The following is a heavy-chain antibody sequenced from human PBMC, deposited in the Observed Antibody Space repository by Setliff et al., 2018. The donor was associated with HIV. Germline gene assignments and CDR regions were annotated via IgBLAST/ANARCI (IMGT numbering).Heavy chain of an antibody. CDR2: ISSSGTTI. D-gene: IGHD6-19*01. CDR1: GFTFSNYE. J-gene: IGHJ6*02. Sequence: GGSLRLSCAASGFTFSNYEMNWVRQAPGKGLEWVSYISSSGTTIYYADSVKGRFTISRDNAKNSLYLQMNSLRAEDTAVYYCARTLALAGYYNGMDVWGQGTTVTVSS. V-gene: IGHV3-48*03. CDR3: ARTLALAGYYNGMDV.